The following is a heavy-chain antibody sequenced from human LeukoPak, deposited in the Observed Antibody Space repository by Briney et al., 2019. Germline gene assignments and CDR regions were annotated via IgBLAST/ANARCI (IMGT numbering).Heavy chain of an antibody. CDR2: ISYDGSNK. CDR1: GFTFSSYG. V-gene: IGHV3-30*18. Sequence: GGSLRLSCAASGFTFSSYGMHWVRQAPGKGLEWVAVISYDGSNKYYADSVKGRFTISRDNSKNTLYLQMNSLRAEDTAVYYCAKDLGYSYDDAFDIWGQGTMVTVSS. CDR3: AKDLGYSYDDAFDI. J-gene: IGHJ3*02. D-gene: IGHD5-18*01.